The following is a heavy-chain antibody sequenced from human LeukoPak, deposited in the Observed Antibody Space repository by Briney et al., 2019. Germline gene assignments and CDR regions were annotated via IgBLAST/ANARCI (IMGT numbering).Heavy chain of an antibody. CDR3: GSSADYYDSSGYFLVSFFDY. J-gene: IGHJ4*02. CDR1: GGTFSSYA. V-gene: IGHV1-69*13. Sequence: GASVKVSCKASGGTFSSYAISWVRQAPGQGLEWMGGIIPIFGTANYAQKFQGRVTITADESTSTAYMELSSLRSEDTAVYYCGSSADYYDSSGYFLVSFFDYWGQGTLVTVSS. D-gene: IGHD3-22*01. CDR2: IIPIFGTA.